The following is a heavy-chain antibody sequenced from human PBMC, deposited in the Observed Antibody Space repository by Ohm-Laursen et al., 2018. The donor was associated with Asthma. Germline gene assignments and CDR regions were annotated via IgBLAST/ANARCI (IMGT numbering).Heavy chain of an antibody. J-gene: IGHJ6*02. CDR3: ATPARRDYYYGMDV. Sequence: SLRLSCTASGFSFSTYTLNWVRQAPGKGLEWVSSISRSSDYIHYADSVKGRFTISRDNAKNSLYLQMNSLRAEDTAVYYCATPARRDYYYGMDVWGQGTTVTVSS. CDR2: ISRSSDYI. D-gene: IGHD6-6*01. V-gene: IGHV3-21*04. CDR1: GFSFSTYT.